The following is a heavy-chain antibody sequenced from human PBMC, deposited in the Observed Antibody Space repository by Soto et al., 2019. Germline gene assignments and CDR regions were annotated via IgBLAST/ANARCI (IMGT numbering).Heavy chain of an antibody. CDR1: GGFVNSDTHS. CDR3: ARALRSMIVVLRASFGDAFDI. Sequence: PSETLSLTCTVSGGFVNSDTHSWSWIRQTPGKRLEWIGFIYSGGSTKNPSLRSRVTMSVDTSKNQFSLKLRSVFVADTAVYYCARALRSMIVVLRASFGDAFDICGQGTMVTVSS. D-gene: IGHD3-22*01. J-gene: IGHJ3*02. CDR2: IYSGGST. V-gene: IGHV4-61*01.